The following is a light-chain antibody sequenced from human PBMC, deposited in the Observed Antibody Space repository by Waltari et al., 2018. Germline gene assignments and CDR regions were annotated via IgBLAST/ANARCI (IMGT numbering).Light chain of an antibody. CDR1: QSISSY. Sequence: DIQMTQSPSSLSASVGDRVTVTCPASQSISSYLNWYQQKPGKAPKLLIYAACNLQSGVPSRFGGSVSGTDFTLTISSLQPEDFATYYCQQSFSTPPTFGGGTKVEIK. V-gene: IGKV1-39*01. CDR2: AAC. CDR3: QQSFSTPPT. J-gene: IGKJ4*01.